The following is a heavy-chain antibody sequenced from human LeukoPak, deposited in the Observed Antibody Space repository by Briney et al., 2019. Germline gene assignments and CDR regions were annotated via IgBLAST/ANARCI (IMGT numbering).Heavy chain of an antibody. CDR3: ARDPYYCSGGSCYLGGFDP. D-gene: IGHD2-15*01. Sequence: PSETLSLTCAVYGGSFSGYYWSWIRQPPGKGLEWIGEINHSGSTNYNPSLKSRVTISVDTSKNQFSLKLSSVTAADTAVYYCARDPYYCSGGSCYLGGFDPWGQGTLVTVSS. CDR1: GGSFSGYY. J-gene: IGHJ5*02. CDR2: INHSGST. V-gene: IGHV4-34*01.